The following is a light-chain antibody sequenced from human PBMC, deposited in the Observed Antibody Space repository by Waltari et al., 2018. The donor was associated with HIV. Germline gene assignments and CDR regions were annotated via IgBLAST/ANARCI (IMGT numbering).Light chain of an antibody. Sequence: QSVLTQPPSASGTPGQRVTISCSGSSSNIGSNTVNWYQQLPGTAPKLLIYSNNQRPSGVPDRFSGSKSGTSASLAISGLQSEDEADYYCAAWDDSLNGVVVGGGTKLTFL. V-gene: IGLV1-44*01. CDR2: SNN. CDR1: SSNIGSNT. J-gene: IGLJ2*01. CDR3: AAWDDSLNGVV.